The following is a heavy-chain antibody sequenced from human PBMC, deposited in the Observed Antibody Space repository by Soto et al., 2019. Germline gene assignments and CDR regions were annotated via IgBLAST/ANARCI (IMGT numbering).Heavy chain of an antibody. CDR3: ARGGSSGYSSSWYVDIFDY. CDR1: GGSISSGDYY. Sequence: QVQLQESGPGLVKPSQTLSLTCTVSGGSISSGDYYWSWIRQPPGKGLEWIGSIYYSGSTYYNPSLKSRVTISVDTSKNQFSLKLSSVTAADTAVYYCARGGSSGYSSSWYVDIFDYWGQGTLVTVSS. CDR2: IYYSGST. D-gene: IGHD6-13*01. J-gene: IGHJ4*02. V-gene: IGHV4-30-4*01.